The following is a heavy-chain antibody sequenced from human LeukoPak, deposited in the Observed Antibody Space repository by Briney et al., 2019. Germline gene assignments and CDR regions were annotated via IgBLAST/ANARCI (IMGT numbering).Heavy chain of an antibody. CDR2: INSDGSST. J-gene: IGHJ4*02. CDR3: ARSVAVVTATFGY. D-gene: IGHD2-15*01. CDR1: GXTFNSYW. Sequence: GGSLRLSCAXSGXTFNSYWMHWVRQAPGKGLVWVSRINSDGSSTSYADSVKGRFTISRDNAKNTLYLQMNSLRAEDTAVYYCARSVAVVTATFGYWGQGTLVTVSS. V-gene: IGHV3-74*01.